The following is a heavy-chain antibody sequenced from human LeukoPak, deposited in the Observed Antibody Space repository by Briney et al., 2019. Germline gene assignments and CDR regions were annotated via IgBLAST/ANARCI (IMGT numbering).Heavy chain of an antibody. CDR3: AKVRGGAVAGNFDY. D-gene: IGHD6-19*01. CDR2: STGSGGTT. Sequence: GGSLRLSCAASGFTFSSYAMTWVRQAPGRGLEWVSASTGSGGTTYYADSVKGRFTISRDNSKNTLYLQMNSLRAEDTAVYYCAKVRGGAVAGNFDYWGQGTLVTVSS. CDR1: GFTFSSYA. V-gene: IGHV3-23*01. J-gene: IGHJ4*02.